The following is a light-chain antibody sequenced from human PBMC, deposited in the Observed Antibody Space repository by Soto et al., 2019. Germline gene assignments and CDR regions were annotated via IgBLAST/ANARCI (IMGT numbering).Light chain of an antibody. CDR3: CSYAGTYTPL. J-gene: IGLJ2*01. Sequence: QSALTQPASVSGSPGQSITISCTGTSGDIGGYNYVSWYQHNPGKAPKLMIFDVSARPSGVPDRFSGSKSANTASLTISGLQAEDEADYYCCSYAGTYTPLFGGGTKLTVL. CDR2: DVS. V-gene: IGLV2-11*01. CDR1: SGDIGGYNY.